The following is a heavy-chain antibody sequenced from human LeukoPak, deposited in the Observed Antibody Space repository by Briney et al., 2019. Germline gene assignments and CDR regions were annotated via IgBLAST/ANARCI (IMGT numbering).Heavy chain of an antibody. CDR3: ARDRDGDYYMDV. D-gene: IGHD2-21*01. J-gene: IGHJ6*03. CDR1: GYTFTGYY. Sequence: RASVKVSCKASGYTFTGYYMHWVRQAPGQGPEWMGWINPNSGGTNYAQKFQGRVTMTRDTSISTAYMELSRLRSDDTAVYYCARDRDGDYYMDVWGKGTTVTVSS. V-gene: IGHV1-2*02. CDR2: INPNSGGT.